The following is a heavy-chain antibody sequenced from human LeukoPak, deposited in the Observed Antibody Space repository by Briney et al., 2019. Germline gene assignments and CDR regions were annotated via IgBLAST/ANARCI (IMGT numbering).Heavy chain of an antibody. D-gene: IGHD4-17*01. CDR2: IRFDGSTK. CDR3: AKGWVSVTGVDAFDI. V-gene: IGHV3-30*02. CDR1: EFTFSDAW. J-gene: IGHJ3*02. Sequence: GGSLRISCVASEFTFSDAWMSWVRQAPGKGLEWVAFIRFDGSTKYYADSVKGRFTISRDNSKNTFYLQMNSLRAEDTAVYYCAKGWVSVTGVDAFDIWGQGTMVTVSS.